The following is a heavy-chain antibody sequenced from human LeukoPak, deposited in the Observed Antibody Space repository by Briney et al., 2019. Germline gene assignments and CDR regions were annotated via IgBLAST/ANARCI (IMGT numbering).Heavy chain of an antibody. V-gene: IGHV1-46*01. J-gene: IGHJ4*02. D-gene: IGHD3-10*01. Sequence: ASVKVSCKASGYTFTSYYMHWVRQAPGQGLEWMGIINPSSGSTNYAQKFQGRVTMTRDTSTSTVYMELSNLRSEDTAVYYCARGAFQRGAIVRYYFDYWGQGTLVTVSS. CDR2: INPSSGST. CDR1: GYTFTSYY. CDR3: ARGAFQRGAIVRYYFDY.